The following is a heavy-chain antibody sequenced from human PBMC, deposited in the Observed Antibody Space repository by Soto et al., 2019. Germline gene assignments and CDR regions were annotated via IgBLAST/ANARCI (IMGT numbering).Heavy chain of an antibody. Sequence: SVKVSCKASGGTFSSYAISWVRQAPGQGLEWMGGIIPIFGTANYAQKFQGRVTITADESTSTAYMELSSLRSEDTAVYYCASPTYCGGDCYWAKYGMDVWGQGTTVTVSS. V-gene: IGHV1-69*13. D-gene: IGHD2-21*02. CDR1: GGTFSSYA. CDR3: ASPTYCGGDCYWAKYGMDV. J-gene: IGHJ6*02. CDR2: IIPIFGTA.